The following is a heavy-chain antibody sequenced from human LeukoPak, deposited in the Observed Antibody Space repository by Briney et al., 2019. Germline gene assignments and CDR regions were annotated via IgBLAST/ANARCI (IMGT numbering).Heavy chain of an antibody. CDR3: ARDCSGGSCYSRGDY. J-gene: IGHJ4*02. V-gene: IGHV1-2*02. D-gene: IGHD2-15*01. Sequence: GASAKVSCKASGYTFTGYYMHWVRQAPGQGLEWMGWINPNSGGTNYAQKFQGRVTMTRDTSISTAYMELSRLRSDDTAVYYCARDCSGGSCYSRGDYWGQGTLVTVSS. CDR2: INPNSGGT. CDR1: GYTFTGYY.